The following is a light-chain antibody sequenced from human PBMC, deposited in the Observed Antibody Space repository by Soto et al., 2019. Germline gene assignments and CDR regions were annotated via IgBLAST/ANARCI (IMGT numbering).Light chain of an antibody. CDR3: QQFKSYPIT. Sequence: DIQMTQYPSTLSASAGDRVTITCRASQGISSDLAWYQQNPGKAPKLLIYAASTLQNGVPSTFSGSGSGTEFTLTIICLQPEDFGTYCCQQFKSYPITFGQGTRLEI. J-gene: IGKJ5*01. V-gene: IGKV1-9*01. CDR1: QGISSD. CDR2: AAS.